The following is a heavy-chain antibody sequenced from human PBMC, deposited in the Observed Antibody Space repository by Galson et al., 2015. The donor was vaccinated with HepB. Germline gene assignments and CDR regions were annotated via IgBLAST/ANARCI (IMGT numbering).Heavy chain of an antibody. V-gene: IGHV3-48*01. CDR3: ARDRTSTYYYDSTRGY. CDR2: ISSSSSTI. D-gene: IGHD3-22*01. CDR1: GFTFSSYS. J-gene: IGHJ4*02. Sequence: SLRLSCAASGFTFSSYSMNWVRQAPGKGLEWVSYISSSSSTIYYADSVKGRFTISRDNAKNSLYLQMNSLRAEDTAVYYCARDRTSTYYYDSTRGYWGQGTLVTVSS.